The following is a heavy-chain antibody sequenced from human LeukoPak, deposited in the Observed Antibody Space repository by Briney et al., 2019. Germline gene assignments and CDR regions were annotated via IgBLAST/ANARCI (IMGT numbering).Heavy chain of an antibody. D-gene: IGHD4-23*01. Sequence: SETLSLTCTVSGGSISSSSYYWGWIRQPPGKGLEWIGSIYYSGSTYYSPSLKSRVTISVDTSKNQFSLKLSSATAADTAVYYCVAGYGGNAVVSYWGQGTLVTVSS. CDR2: IYYSGST. V-gene: IGHV4-39*01. J-gene: IGHJ4*02. CDR3: VAGYGGNAVVSY. CDR1: GGSISSSSYY.